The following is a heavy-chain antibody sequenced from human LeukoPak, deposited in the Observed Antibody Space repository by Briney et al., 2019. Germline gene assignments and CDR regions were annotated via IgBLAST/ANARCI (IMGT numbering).Heavy chain of an antibody. CDR2: ISGTGGST. V-gene: IGHV3-23*01. Sequence: GRSLSLSCAASGFTFSSYAMNWVRQARRKGLEWVSAISGTGGSTYYADPVKGRFTISRDNSKNTLYLQMNSLRAEDTAVYYRAKVSHYYDSSGYYGPVAYWGQGTLVTVS. CDR1: GFTFSSYA. CDR3: AKVSHYYDSSGYYGPVAY. J-gene: IGHJ4*02. D-gene: IGHD3-22*01.